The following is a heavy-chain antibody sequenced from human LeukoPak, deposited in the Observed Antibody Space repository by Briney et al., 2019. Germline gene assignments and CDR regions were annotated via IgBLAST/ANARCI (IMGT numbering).Heavy chain of an antibody. J-gene: IGHJ5*02. V-gene: IGHV1-2*02. CDR1: GYTFTGYY. CDR2: INPNSGGT. D-gene: IGHD2-2*02. CDR3: ARGSRITFVVVPAAIKP. Sequence: ASVKVSCKASGYTFTGYYMHWVRQAPGQGLEWMGWINPNSGGTNYAQKFQGRVTMTRDTSISTAYMELSRLRSDDTAVYYCARGSRITFVVVPAAIKPWGQGTLVTVSS.